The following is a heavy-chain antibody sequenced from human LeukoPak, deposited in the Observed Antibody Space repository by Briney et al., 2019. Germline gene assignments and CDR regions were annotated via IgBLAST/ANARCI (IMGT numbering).Heavy chain of an antibody. Sequence: PGRSLRLSCAASGFTFSSYGMHWVRQAPGKGLEWVAVIWYDGSNKYYADSVKGRFTISRDNSKNTLYLQMNSLRAEDTAVYYCARADKEADDAFDIWGQGTMVTVSS. V-gene: IGHV3-33*01. J-gene: IGHJ3*02. CDR2: IWYDGSNK. CDR3: ARADKEADDAFDI. CDR1: GFTFSSYG.